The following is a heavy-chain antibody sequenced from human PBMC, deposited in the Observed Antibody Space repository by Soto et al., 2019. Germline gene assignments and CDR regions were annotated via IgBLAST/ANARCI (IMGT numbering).Heavy chain of an antibody. CDR1: GFTVSTYG. V-gene: IGHV3-30*18. J-gene: IGHJ5*02. CDR3: AKDYGYCSGGSCYSSGWFDP. Sequence: PGGSLRLSCAVSGFTVSTYGMHWVRQAPGKGLEWVAVISYDGSNKYYADSVKGRFTISRDNSKNTLYLQMNSLRAEDTAVYYCAKDYGYCSGGSCYSSGWFDPWGQGTLVTVSS. D-gene: IGHD2-15*01. CDR2: ISYDGSNK.